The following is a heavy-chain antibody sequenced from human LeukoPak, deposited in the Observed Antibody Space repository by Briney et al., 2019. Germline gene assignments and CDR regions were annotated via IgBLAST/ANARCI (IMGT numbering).Heavy chain of an antibody. V-gene: IGHV1-18*01. CDR3: ARERIVAGTGTFDS. Sequence: ASVKVSCKASGYTFTTNGISWVRQAPGQGLEWMGWISTYNGNTHYAQKFQGRVTLTTDTSTSTAYMELRSLRSDHTAVYYCARERIVAGTGTFDSWGQGTLVTVSS. D-gene: IGHD6-19*01. CDR2: ISTYNGNT. J-gene: IGHJ4*02. CDR1: GYTFTTNG.